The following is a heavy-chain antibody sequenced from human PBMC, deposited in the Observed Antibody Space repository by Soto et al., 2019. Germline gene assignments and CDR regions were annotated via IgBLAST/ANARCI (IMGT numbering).Heavy chain of an antibody. V-gene: IGHV4-39*01. CDR1: GGSISSSSYY. CDR2: IYYSGST. CDR3: ARHLSYDRQGYGMDV. Sequence: QLQLQESGPGLVKPSETLSLTCTVSGGSISSSSYYWGWIRQPPGKRLEWIGSIYYSGSTYYNPSLKSRVTISVDTSKNQFSLKLSSVTAADTAVYYCARHLSYDRQGYGMDVWGQGTTVTVSS. J-gene: IGHJ6*02. D-gene: IGHD5-18*01.